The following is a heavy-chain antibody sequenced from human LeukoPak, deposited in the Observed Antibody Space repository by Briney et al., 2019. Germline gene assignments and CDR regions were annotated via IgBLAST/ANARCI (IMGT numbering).Heavy chain of an antibody. CDR2: ISYDGSNK. CDR1: GFTFSSYA. J-gene: IGHJ4*02. V-gene: IGHV3-30-3*01. D-gene: IGHD3-3*01. Sequence: PGGSLRLSCAASGFTFSSYAMHWVRQAPGKGLEWVAVISYDGSNKYYADSVRGRFTISRDNSKNTLYLQMNSLRAEDTAVYYCARRFFGDYFDYWGQGTLVTVSS. CDR3: ARRFFGDYFDY.